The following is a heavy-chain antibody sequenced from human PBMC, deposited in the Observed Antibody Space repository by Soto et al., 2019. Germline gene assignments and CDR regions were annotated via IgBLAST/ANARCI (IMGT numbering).Heavy chain of an antibody. D-gene: IGHD3-10*01. CDR1: GGTFSSYT. V-gene: IGHV1-69*02. CDR2: IIPILGIA. J-gene: IGHJ5*02. CDR3: AGRATPGRAMVRGLPFDP. Sequence: QVQLVQSGAEVKKLGSSVKVSCKASGGTFSSYTISWVRQAPGQGLEWMGRIIPILGIANYAQKFQGRVTITADKSTSTAYMELSSLRSEDTAVYYCAGRATPGRAMVRGLPFDPWGQGTLVTVSS.